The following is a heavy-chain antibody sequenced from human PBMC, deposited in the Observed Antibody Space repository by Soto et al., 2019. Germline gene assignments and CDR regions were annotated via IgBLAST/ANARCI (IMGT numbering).Heavy chain of an antibody. CDR1: GYTFTGYY. Sequence: GASVKVSCKASGYTFTGYYMHWVRQAPGQGLEWMGWINPNSGGTNYAQKFQGWVTMTRDTSISTAYMELSRLRSDDTAVYYCARDKAAAGSSTSDGMDVWGQGTTVTVSS. CDR3: ARDKAAAGSSTSDGMDV. J-gene: IGHJ6*02. D-gene: IGHD6-13*01. CDR2: INPNSGGT. V-gene: IGHV1-2*04.